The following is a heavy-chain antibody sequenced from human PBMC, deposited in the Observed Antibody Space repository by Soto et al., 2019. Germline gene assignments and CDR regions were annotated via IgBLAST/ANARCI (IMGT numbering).Heavy chain of an antibody. CDR3: VGGVYLGSPFANYFDY. V-gene: IGHV4-30-4*01. D-gene: IGHD2-2*01. CDR2: MYSSGLT. J-gene: IGHJ4*02. CDR1: ADSVSRGHYY. Sequence: PSETLSCTCSVSADSVSRGHYYWSRFREYPEKGLEWIGCMYSSGLTYYNPSLKSRVSISVDTSKNQLSLRLSSVNAADTAVYYCVGGVYLGSPFANYFDYWGQGPLGTVS.